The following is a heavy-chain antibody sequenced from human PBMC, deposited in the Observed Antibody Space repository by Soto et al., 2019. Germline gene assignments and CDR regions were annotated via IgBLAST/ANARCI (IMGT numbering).Heavy chain of an antibody. J-gene: IGHJ5*01. CDR2: VSSSADAT. CDR3: AKSYFFSWYDS. Sequence: EVQLLESGGGLVQPGGSLRLSCAASGFIFSSYDMDWVRQAPGKGLEWVSTVSSSADATQYADSVKGRFTISRDNSKNTLYLEMNNLGDEDTAKYYCAKSYFFSWYDSWGQGPLVTVSS. D-gene: IGHD3-10*01. CDR1: GFIFSSYD. V-gene: IGHV3-23*01.